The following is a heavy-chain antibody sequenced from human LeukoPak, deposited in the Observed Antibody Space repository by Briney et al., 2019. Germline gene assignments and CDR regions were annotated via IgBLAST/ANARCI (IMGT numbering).Heavy chain of an antibody. J-gene: IGHJ4*02. CDR1: AGSISSYY. Sequence: SETLSLTCTVYAGSISSYYWSWIRQPPGKGLEWIGYIYYSGSTNYNPSLKSRVTISVDTSKNQFSLKLSSVTAADTAVYYCARCSSTSCYYVYWGQGTLVTVSS. CDR3: ARCSSTSCYYVY. CDR2: IYYSGST. D-gene: IGHD2-2*01. V-gene: IGHV4-59*01.